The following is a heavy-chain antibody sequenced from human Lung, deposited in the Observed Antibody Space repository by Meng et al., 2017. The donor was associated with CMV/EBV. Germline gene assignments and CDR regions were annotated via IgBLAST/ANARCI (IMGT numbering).Heavy chain of an antibody. Sequence: GGSLRLXCAASGFSFTTFRMHWVRQAPGKGLVWVSHINSDGSDTTYADSVKGRFTISRDNAKNTLYLQMNRLRAEDVAVYYCARTYPNYYYDMDVWAQGTXVTVSS. CDR1: GFSFTTFR. CDR2: INSDGSDT. J-gene: IGHJ6*02. CDR3: ARTYPNYYYDMDV. V-gene: IGHV3-74*01. D-gene: IGHD2-2*02.